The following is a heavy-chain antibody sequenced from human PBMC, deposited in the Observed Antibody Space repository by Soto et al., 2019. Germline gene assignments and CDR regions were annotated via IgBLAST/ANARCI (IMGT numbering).Heavy chain of an antibody. J-gene: IGHJ4*02. D-gene: IGHD1-26*01. Sequence: VQLVQSEAEVKKPGASVRVSCKASGYTLSSYGIHWVRQAPGQRLEWMGWINGGNGDTMYAQKFQDRVTMTRGTSANNAYMEVSSLASKDTAVYYCARGRSLFRAGDTSVNFFDYWGQGTLVTVSS. CDR2: INGGNGDT. CDR3: ARGRSLFRAGDTSVNFFDY. CDR1: GYTLSSYG. V-gene: IGHV1-3*01.